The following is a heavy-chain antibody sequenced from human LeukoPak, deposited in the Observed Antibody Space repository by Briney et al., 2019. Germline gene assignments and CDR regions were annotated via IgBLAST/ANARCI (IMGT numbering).Heavy chain of an antibody. CDR2: MDYSGST. D-gene: IGHD6-19*01. Sequence: SETLSLTCTVSGGSISDYYWTWIRQSPGTGLEWIGYMDYSGSTAYNPSLKSRVTISIDTSKKQFSLELGSVTAADTAIYFCARRKRGSGGPFDYWGQGTLVTVSS. CDR1: GGSISDYY. CDR3: ARRKRGSGGPFDY. J-gene: IGHJ4*02. V-gene: IGHV4-59*08.